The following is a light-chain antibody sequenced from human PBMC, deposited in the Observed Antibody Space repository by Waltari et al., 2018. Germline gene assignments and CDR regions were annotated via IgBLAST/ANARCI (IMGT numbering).Light chain of an antibody. CDR2: GAS. Sequence: EIVLTQSPVTLSLSPGQRATLFCRASQTVIRNVAWNQQKPGQAPRLLIYGASTRAAGIPPRFGGSGSGTEFTLSISSLQSDDFAIYDCHQYNNWPPSLTFGGGTKLEI. V-gene: IGKV3-15*01. CDR1: QTVIRN. J-gene: IGKJ4*01. CDR3: HQYNNWPPSLT.